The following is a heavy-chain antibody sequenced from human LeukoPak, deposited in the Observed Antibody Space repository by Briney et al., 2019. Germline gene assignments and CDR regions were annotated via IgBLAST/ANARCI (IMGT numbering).Heavy chain of an antibody. V-gene: IGHV3-64*01. Sequence: GGSLRLSCAASGFTFSSYAMHWVRQAPGKGLEYVSAISSNGGSTYYANSVKGRFTISGDNAKNSLYLQMNSLRAEDTAVYYCAIGASWNDVLFDYWGQGTLVTVSS. D-gene: IGHD1-1*01. CDR2: ISSNGGST. CDR1: GFTFSSYA. J-gene: IGHJ4*02. CDR3: AIGASWNDVLFDY.